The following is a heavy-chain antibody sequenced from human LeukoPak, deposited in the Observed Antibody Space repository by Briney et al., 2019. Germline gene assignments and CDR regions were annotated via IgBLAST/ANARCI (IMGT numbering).Heavy chain of an antibody. CDR2: INWNGGST. CDR3: AREWLWELDEKVVFDY. J-gene: IGHJ4*02. CDR1: GFTFGDYG. D-gene: IGHD1-26*01. V-gene: IGHV3-20*04. Sequence: RAGGSLRLSCAASGFTFGDYGMSWVRQAPGKVLEWVSGINWNGGSTGYADSVKGRLTISRDNAKNSLYLQMNSLRAEDTALYYCAREWLWELDEKVVFDYWGQGTLVTVSS.